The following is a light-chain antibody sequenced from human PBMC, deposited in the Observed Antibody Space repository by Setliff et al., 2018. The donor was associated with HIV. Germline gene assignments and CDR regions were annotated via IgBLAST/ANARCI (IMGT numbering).Light chain of an antibody. CDR3: CSYTSSTTYV. CDR1: RSDIGTYDL. Sequence: QSVLTQPASVSGSPGQSSTISCTGTRSDIGTYDLVSWYRQYPGKAPKLIIYEVNRRPAGVSDRLSGSKSGNTASLTISGLRAEDEATYYCCSYTSSTTYVFGTGTKVT. J-gene: IGLJ1*01. V-gene: IGLV2-23*02. CDR2: EVN.